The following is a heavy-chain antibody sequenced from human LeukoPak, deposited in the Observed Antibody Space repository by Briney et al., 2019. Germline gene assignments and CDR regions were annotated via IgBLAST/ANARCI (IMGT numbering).Heavy chain of an antibody. V-gene: IGHV4-34*01. CDR3: ARGRPNPYGMDV. CDR1: GGSFSGYY. D-gene: IGHD1-14*01. Sequence: SETLSLTCAVYGGSFSGYYWSWIRQPPGKGLEWIGEINHSGSTNYNPSLESRVTISVDTSKNQFSLKLSSVTAAATAVYYCARGRPNPYGMDVWGQGTTVTVSS. J-gene: IGHJ6*02. CDR2: INHSGST.